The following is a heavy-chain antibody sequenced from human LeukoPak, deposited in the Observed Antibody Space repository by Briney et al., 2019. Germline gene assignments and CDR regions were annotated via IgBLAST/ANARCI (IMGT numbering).Heavy chain of an antibody. D-gene: IGHD5-18*01. CDR3: APRGDIEHSYGYGKWFDP. CDR1: GGSFSGYY. J-gene: IGHJ5*02. V-gene: IGHV4-34*01. Sequence: SETLSLTCAIYGGSFSGYYWSWIRQPPGKGLEWIGEINHSGSTNYNATLKSRVTISVDTSKNQFPLRLSSVTAADTAVYYCAPRGDIEHSYGYGKWFDPWGQGTRVTVSS. CDR2: INHSGST.